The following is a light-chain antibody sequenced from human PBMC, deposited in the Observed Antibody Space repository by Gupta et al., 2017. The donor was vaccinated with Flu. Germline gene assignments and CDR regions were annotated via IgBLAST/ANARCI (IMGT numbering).Light chain of an antibody. Sequence: SALTQPPSASGSPGQSVTISCTGTSSDVGGYNYVSWYQQHPGKAPELMIYEVSKRPAGVPDRFSGSKSGNTASLTVSGRQAEDEADYYCGSDAGSNNLVFGGGTKLTVL. CDR1: SSDVGGYNY. CDR3: GSDAGSNNLV. CDR2: EVS. V-gene: IGLV2-8*01. J-gene: IGLJ2*01.